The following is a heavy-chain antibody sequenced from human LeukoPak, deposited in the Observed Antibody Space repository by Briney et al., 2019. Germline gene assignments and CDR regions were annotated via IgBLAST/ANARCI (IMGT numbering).Heavy chain of an antibody. J-gene: IGHJ4*02. Sequence: SETLSLTCTVSGGSISSGDYYWSWIRQPPGKGLEWIGYIYYSGSTYYNPSLKSRVTISVDTSKNQFSLKLSSVTAADTAVYYCARGGYSSGWFFDYWGQGTLVTVSS. CDR3: ARGGYSSGWFFDY. V-gene: IGHV4-30-4*01. CDR2: IYYSGST. CDR1: GGSISSGDYY. D-gene: IGHD6-19*01.